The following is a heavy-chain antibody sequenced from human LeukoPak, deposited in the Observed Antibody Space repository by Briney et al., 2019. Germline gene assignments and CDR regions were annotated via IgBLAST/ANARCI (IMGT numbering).Heavy chain of an antibody. CDR2: IWYDQIKK. V-gene: IGHV3-33*01. CDR3: AREVPPVEKYYFDY. CDR1: GFTFNSYG. D-gene: IGHD5-24*01. Sequence: GGSLTLSCAASGFTFNSYGMHWVRQAPGKGLEWVAVIWYDQIKKYYADSVKGRFTISRDNSKNTLYLQMNSLRVEDTAVYYCAREVPPVEKYYFDYWGQGTLVTVSS. J-gene: IGHJ4*02.